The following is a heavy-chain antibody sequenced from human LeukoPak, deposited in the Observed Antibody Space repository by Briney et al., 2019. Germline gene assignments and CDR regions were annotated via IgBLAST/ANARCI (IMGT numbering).Heavy chain of an antibody. Sequence: GGSLRLSCAASGFTFSSYAMSWVRQAPGKGLEWVSAISGSGGSTYYADSVKGRFTISRDNSKNTLYLQMNSLRAEDTAVYYCAKDRPGAVAGTSWFDPWGQRTLVTVSS. J-gene: IGHJ5*02. CDR3: AKDRPGAVAGTSWFDP. V-gene: IGHV3-23*01. CDR1: GFTFSSYA. D-gene: IGHD6-19*01. CDR2: ISGSGGST.